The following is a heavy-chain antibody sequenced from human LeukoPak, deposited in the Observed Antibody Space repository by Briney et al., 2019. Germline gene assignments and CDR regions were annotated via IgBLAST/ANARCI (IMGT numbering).Heavy chain of an antibody. CDR1: GFTFSSYS. CDR3: ARGGCCSSTSCPYYDAFDI. CDR2: ISSSSSI. D-gene: IGHD2-2*01. Sequence: GGSLRLSCAASGFTFSSYSMNWVRQAPGKGLEWVSYISSSSSIYYADSVKGRFTISRDNAKNSLYLQMNSLRDEDTAVYYCARGGCCSSTSCPYYDAFDIWGQGTMVTVSS. V-gene: IGHV3-48*02. J-gene: IGHJ3*02.